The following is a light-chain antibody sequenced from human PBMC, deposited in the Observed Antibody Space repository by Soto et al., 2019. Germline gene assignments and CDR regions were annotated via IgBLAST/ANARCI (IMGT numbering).Light chain of an antibody. CDR3: QQYNSYST. J-gene: IGKJ1*01. CDR2: DVS. CDR1: QGISGR. Sequence: DIQMTQSPSTLSASVGDRVTITCRASQGISGRLAWYQQTPGKAPNLLIYDVSNLESGVPSRFSGTGSGTEFTLTINSLQPDDFATYYCQQYNSYSTFGPGTKVEVK. V-gene: IGKV1-5*01.